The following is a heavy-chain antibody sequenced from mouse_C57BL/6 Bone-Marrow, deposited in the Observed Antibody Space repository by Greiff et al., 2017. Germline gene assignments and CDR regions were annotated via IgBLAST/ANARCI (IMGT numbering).Heavy chain of an antibody. D-gene: IGHD2-3*01. V-gene: IGHV1-59*01. CDR2: IDPSDSYT. CDR1: GYTFTSYW. CDR3: ARDGYLFYYYARDY. Sequence: QVQLQQPGAELVRPGTSVKLSCKASGYTFTSYWMHWVKQRPGQGLEWIGVIDPSDSYTNYNQKFKGKATLTVDTSSSTAYMQLSSLTSEDSAVYDCARDGYLFYYYARDYWGQGTSVTVSS. J-gene: IGHJ4*01.